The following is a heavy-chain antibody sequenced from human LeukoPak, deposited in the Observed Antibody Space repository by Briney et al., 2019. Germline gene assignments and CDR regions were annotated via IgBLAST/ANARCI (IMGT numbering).Heavy chain of an antibody. D-gene: IGHD2-8*02. J-gene: IGHJ2*01. CDR1: GGSISSYY. CDR3: ASGLVVTHYLYFDL. Sequence: PSETLSLTCTVSGGSISSYYCSWIRQPAGKGLEWIGRIYTSGSTNYNPSLKSRVTMSVDTSKNQFSLKLSSVTAADTAVYYCASGLVVTHYLYFDLWGRGTLVTVSS. CDR2: IYTSGST. V-gene: IGHV4-4*07.